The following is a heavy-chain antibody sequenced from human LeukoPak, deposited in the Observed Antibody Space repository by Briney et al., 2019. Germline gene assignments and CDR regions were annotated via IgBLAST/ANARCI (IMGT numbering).Heavy chain of an antibody. Sequence: ASVKVSCKASGYTFTGYYMHWVRQAPGQGLEWMGWINPNSGGTNYAQKFQGRVTMTRDTSIGTAYTELSRLRSDDTAVYYCARGERGYSGYDSTWGQGTLVTVSS. D-gene: IGHD5-12*01. CDR2: INPNSGGT. J-gene: IGHJ5*02. CDR1: GYTFTGYY. CDR3: ARGERGYSGYDST. V-gene: IGHV1-2*02.